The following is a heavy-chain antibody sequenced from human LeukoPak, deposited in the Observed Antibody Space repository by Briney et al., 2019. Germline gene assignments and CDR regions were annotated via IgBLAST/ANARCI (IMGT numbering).Heavy chain of an antibody. CDR3: ARVQQWLGPKDV. Sequence: GGSLRLSCAASGFTVSSNYMTWVRQAPGKGLEWVSIIYSGGSTYYADSVSGRFTISRDNSKNTLYLQMNSLRVEDTAVYYCARVQQWLGPKDVWGQGTTVTVSS. D-gene: IGHD6-19*01. CDR1: GFTVSSNY. V-gene: IGHV3-66*02. J-gene: IGHJ6*02. CDR2: IYSGGST.